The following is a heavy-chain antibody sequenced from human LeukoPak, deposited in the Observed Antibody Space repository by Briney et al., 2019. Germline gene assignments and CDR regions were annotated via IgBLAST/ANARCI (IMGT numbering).Heavy chain of an antibody. D-gene: IGHD3-10*01. Sequence: SETLSLTCAVYGGSFSGYYWSWIRQPPGKGLERSGEINHSGSTNYNPSLKSRVTISVDTSKNQFSLKLSSVTAADTAVYHCAGSGSSPSYNWFDPWGQGTLVTVSS. V-gene: IGHV4-34*01. CDR3: AGSGSSPSYNWFDP. CDR1: GGSFSGYY. J-gene: IGHJ5*02. CDR2: INHSGST.